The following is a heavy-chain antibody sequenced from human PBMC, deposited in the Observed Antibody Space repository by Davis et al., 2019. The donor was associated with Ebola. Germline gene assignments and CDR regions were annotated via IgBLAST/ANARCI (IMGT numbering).Heavy chain of an antibody. J-gene: IGHJ5*02. CDR2: ISSSSSTI. Sequence: GESLKISCAASGFTLSDYSMNWVRQAPGKGLEWVSYISSSSSTIYYADSVKGRFTISRDNAKNSLYLQMNSLRDEDTAVYYCARDEKSGTGSSWWGWFDPWGQGTLVTVSS. V-gene: IGHV3-48*02. CDR1: GFTLSDYS. CDR3: ARDEKSGTGSSWWGWFDP. D-gene: IGHD6-13*01.